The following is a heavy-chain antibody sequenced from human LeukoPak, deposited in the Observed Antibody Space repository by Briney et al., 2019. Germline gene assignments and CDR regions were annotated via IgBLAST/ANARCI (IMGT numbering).Heavy chain of an antibody. CDR2: INSDGSST. J-gene: IGHJ4*02. V-gene: IGHV3-74*01. CDR3: ARSSGSYKSGLNS. Sequence: GGSLRLSCAASGFTFSSYWMHWVRQAPGKGLVWVSRINSDGSSTSYADSVKGRFTISRDNAKNSLYLQMNSLRAEDTAVYYCARSSGSYKSGLNSWGQGTLVTVSS. D-gene: IGHD1-26*01. CDR1: GFTFSSYW.